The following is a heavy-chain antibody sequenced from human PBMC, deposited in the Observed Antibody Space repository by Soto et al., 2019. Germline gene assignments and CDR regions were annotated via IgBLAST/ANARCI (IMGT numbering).Heavy chain of an antibody. CDR1: GFSFSLFS. CDR2: ISSRSGYI. V-gene: IGHV3-21*01. J-gene: IGHJ4*02. D-gene: IGHD6-19*01. Sequence: PGGSLRLSCAASGFSFSLFSLTWVRQAPGKGLQWVSSISSRSGYIYYADSVKGRFTISRDNAKNSLFLQMNSLRAEDTAVYYCARDAGYSSGWPLPDYRGQGTPVTVSS. CDR3: ARDAGYSSGWPLPDY.